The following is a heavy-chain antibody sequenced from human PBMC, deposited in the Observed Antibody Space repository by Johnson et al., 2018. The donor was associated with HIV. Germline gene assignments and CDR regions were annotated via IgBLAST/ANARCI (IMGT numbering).Heavy chain of an antibody. CDR3: ARDRDIGGWSIDI. CDR1: GFTLDDYG. V-gene: IGHV3-30*03. J-gene: IGHJ3*02. CDR2: ISYDGSNK. Sequence: QVQLVESGGGLVQPGGSLRLSCAASGFTLDDYGMSWVRQAPGKGLEWVAVISYDGSNKYYADSVKGRFTISRDNSKNTLYLQRNSLRAEDTAVYYCARDRDIGGWSIDIWGQGTMVTVSS. D-gene: IGHD2-15*01.